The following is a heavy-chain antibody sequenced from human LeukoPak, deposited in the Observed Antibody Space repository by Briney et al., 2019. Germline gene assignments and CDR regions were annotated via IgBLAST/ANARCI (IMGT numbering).Heavy chain of an antibody. Sequence: PGGSLRLSCVASGFTFSSYSMNWVRQAPGKGLEWVSYIRSSSTTIYYADSVKGRFTISRDNAKNSLYLQMNSLRAEDTAVYYCARARYKTDYMDVWGKGTTVTVSS. CDR1: GFTFSSYS. V-gene: IGHV3-48*01. D-gene: IGHD1-14*01. CDR3: ARARYKTDYMDV. J-gene: IGHJ6*03. CDR2: IRSSSTTI.